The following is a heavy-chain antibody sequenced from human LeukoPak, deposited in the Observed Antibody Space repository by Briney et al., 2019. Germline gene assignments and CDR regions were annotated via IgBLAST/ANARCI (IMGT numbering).Heavy chain of an antibody. D-gene: IGHD3-3*01. CDR3: AREHWSRYNDFWSGYVTD. Sequence: GRSLRLSCVASGFTFSDYWMAWVRQAPGKALECVATMRQDAKSEYYVDSVKGRFTVPRDNAYNTFYRPMKSLRAEDTAVYYFAREHWSRYNDFWSGYVTDWGQGALVTVSS. CDR2: MRQDAKSE. CDR1: GFTFSDYW. J-gene: IGHJ4*02. V-gene: IGHV3-7*01.